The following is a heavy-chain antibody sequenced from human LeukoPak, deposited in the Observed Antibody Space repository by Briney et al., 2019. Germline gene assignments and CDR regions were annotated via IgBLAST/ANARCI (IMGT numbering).Heavy chain of an antibody. CDR3: ARVADNWNYVRRGPPFDY. V-gene: IGHV1-2*02. D-gene: IGHD1-7*01. CDR1: GYTFTGYY. CDR2: INPNSGNT. Sequence: ASVKVSCKASGYTFTGYYIHWVRQAPGQGLEWMGWINPNSGNTNYAQRFQGGVTMTRDTSISTAYMELSRLRSADTAVYYCARVADNWNYVRRGPPFDYWGQGTLVTVSS. J-gene: IGHJ4*02.